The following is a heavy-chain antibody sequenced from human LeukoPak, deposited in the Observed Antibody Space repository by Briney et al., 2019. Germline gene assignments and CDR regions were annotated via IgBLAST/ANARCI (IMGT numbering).Heavy chain of an antibody. Sequence: GGSLRLSCAASGFTFSSYAMHWVRQAPGKGLEWVAVISYDGSNKYYADSVKGRFTISRDNSKNTLYLQMNSLRAEDTAVYYCAKDGKKGDDYWGQGTLVTVSS. CDR1: GFTFSSYA. V-gene: IGHV3-30*01. CDR2: ISYDGSNK. D-gene: IGHD3-16*01. CDR3: AKDGKKGDDY. J-gene: IGHJ4*02.